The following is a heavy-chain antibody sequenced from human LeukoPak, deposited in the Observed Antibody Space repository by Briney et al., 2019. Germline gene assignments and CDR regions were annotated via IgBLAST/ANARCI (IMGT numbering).Heavy chain of an antibody. CDR1: GFSVSNNY. CDR3: VRSPGSLFNY. CDR2: IYSGGTT. V-gene: IGHV3-53*01. Sequence: PGGSLRLSCAASGFSVSNNYMTWVRQAPGKGLEWVSNIYSGGTTFYAASVKGRFTISRDNSKNTLYLQMNNVRAEDTALYYCVRSPGSLFNYWGQGTLVTVSS. J-gene: IGHJ4*02.